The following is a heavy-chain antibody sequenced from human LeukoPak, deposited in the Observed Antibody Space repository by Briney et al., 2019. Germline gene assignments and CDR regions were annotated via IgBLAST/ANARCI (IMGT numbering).Heavy chain of an antibody. CDR3: ARHALGVVVPAVPDY. D-gene: IGHD2-2*01. J-gene: IGHJ4*02. Sequence: PSETLSLTCTVSGGSISSSSYYWGWIRQPPGKGLEWIGSIYYSGSTYYNPSLKSRVTISVDTSKNQFSLKLSSVTAADTAVHYCARHALGVVVPAVPDYWGQGTLVTVSA. CDR2: IYYSGST. V-gene: IGHV4-39*01. CDR1: GGSISSSSYY.